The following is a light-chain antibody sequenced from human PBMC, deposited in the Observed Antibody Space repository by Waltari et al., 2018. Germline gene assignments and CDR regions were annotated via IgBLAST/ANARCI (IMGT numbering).Light chain of an antibody. CDR2: RSN. Sequence: QSVLTQPPSASGTPGQRVTISCFGSSSNIGSNYVYWYQQLPGTAPKLLIYRSNQRPEGVPDRFSGSKSGTSASLAISGLRSEDEADYHCAAWDDSLSGVVFGGGTKLTVL. J-gene: IGLJ2*01. CDR3: AAWDDSLSGVV. V-gene: IGLV1-47*01. CDR1: SSNIGSNY.